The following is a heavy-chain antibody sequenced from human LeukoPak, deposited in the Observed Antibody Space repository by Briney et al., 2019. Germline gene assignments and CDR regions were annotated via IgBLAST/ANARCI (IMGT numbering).Heavy chain of an antibody. Sequence: ASVKVYCKASGCTLSSYAIIWVRQAPGQGLEWMGRIIPLPGIANVVQKFQRGVTIPAKKSTSTDYMELRRLRTEDTAVYYCARDRWSYSSDNYYYYGMDVWGQGTTVTVSS. J-gene: IGHJ6*02. V-gene: IGHV1-69*04. D-gene: IGHD6-19*01. CDR3: ARDRWSYSSDNYYYYGMDV. CDR1: GCTLSSYA. CDR2: IIPLPGIA.